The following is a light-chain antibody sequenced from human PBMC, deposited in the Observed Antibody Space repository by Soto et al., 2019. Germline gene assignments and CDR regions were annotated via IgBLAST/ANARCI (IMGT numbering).Light chain of an antibody. J-gene: IGKJ1*01. Sequence: EIVMTQSPATLSLSPGERATLSCRASQSVSNYLAWHQQKPGQAPRLLIYGASTRATDMPGRFSGRGAGAEFTLTISSLQSEDFAVYYCQQYRSWPRTFGQGTKVDIK. CDR2: GAS. V-gene: IGKV3-15*01. CDR1: QSVSNY. CDR3: QQYRSWPRT.